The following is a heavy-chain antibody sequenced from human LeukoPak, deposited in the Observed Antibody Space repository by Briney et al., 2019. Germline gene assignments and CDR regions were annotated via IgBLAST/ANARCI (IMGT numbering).Heavy chain of an antibody. D-gene: IGHD1-26*01. J-gene: IGHJ4*02. CDR1: GFTFSSYE. CDR2: ISSSGSTI. Sequence: GGSLRLSCAASGFTFSSYEMNWVRQAPGKGLEWVSYISSSGSTIYYADSVKGRFTISRDNAKNSLYLQMDSLRAEDTALYYCAKDILPFSWELALPDYWGQGTLVTVSS. V-gene: IGHV3-48*03. CDR3: AKDILPFSWELALPDY.